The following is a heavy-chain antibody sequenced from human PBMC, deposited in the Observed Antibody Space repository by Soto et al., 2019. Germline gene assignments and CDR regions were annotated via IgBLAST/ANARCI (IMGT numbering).Heavy chain of an antibody. CDR2: SRDKPQGYST. J-gene: IGHJ4*02. D-gene: IGHD3-22*01. V-gene: IGHV3-72*01. Sequence: GGSLRLSSAGSGFTLSDHYIDWVRQAPGKGLEWVGRSRDKPQGYSTAYAASVKGRFTTSRDESKNSAYLQMNSLKTEDTAVYYCVRATYFSDSSGYTRCLDYWGQGTLVTVSS. CDR3: VRATYFSDSSGYTRCLDY. CDR1: GFTLSDHY.